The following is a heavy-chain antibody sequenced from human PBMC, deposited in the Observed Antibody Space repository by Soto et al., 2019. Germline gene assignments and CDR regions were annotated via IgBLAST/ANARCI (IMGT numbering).Heavy chain of an antibody. J-gene: IGHJ4*02. D-gene: IGHD2-21*01. CDR2: ISPSSGVT. CDR1: GYTFTSYG. V-gene: IGHV1-18*01. Sequence: QVQLVQPEGEVRQPGASVKVSCRASGYTFTSYGIIWVRQAPGQGLEWMGYISPSSGVTRYAQNLQGRVTLTTDTSTTTAYMELRSLSSDDTAVYYCAREMWTRTGPQNFFDYWGLGALVTVSS. CDR3: AREMWTRTGPQNFFDY.